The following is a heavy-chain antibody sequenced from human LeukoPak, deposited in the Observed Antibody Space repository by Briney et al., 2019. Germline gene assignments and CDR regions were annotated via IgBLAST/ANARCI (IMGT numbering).Heavy chain of an antibody. CDR2: ISD. CDR3: ARHDSFIPY. J-gene: IGHJ4*02. V-gene: IGHV3-23*01. Sequence: GGSLRLSCAASGFTFNYYAMSWVRQAPGKGLEWVSGISDNYTDSVKGRFTISRDNTKNTRYLQMNNLRADDTAVYFCARHDSFIPYWGQGTLVTVSS. CDR1: GFTFNYYA. D-gene: IGHD5-18*01.